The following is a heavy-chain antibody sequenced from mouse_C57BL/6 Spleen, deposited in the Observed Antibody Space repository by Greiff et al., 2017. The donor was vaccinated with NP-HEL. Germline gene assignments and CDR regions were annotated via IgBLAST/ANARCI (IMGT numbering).Heavy chain of an antibody. Sequence: QVQLQQSGAELVRPGSSVKLSCKASGYTFTSYWMHWVKQRPIQGLEWIGNIDPSDSETHYNQKFKDKATLTVDKSSSTAYMQLSSLTSEDSAVYYCARWGDYDGFAYWGQGTLVTVSA. J-gene: IGHJ3*01. CDR2: IDPSDSET. V-gene: IGHV1-52*01. CDR3: ARWGDYDGFAY. CDR1: GYTFTSYW. D-gene: IGHD2-4*01.